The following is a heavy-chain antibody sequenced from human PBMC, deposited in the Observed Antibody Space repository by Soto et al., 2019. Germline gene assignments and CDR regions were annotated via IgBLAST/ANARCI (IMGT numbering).Heavy chain of an antibody. CDR1: GFTFISFA. J-gene: IGHJ4*02. CDR3: ASLHGEDY. CDR2: ISYDGSNK. V-gene: IGHV3-30-3*01. Sequence: QVQLVESGGGVVQPGRSLRLSCAASGFTFISFAMHGVRRAPGKGLEWVAVISYDGSNKYYADSVKGRFTISRDNSKNTLYLQMNSLRAEDTAVYYCASLHGEDYWGQGTLVTVSS. D-gene: IGHD3-10*01.